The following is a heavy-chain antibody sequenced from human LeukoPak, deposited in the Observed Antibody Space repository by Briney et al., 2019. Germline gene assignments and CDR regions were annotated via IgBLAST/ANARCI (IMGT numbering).Heavy chain of an antibody. CDR2: ISGSGGST. J-gene: IGHJ4*02. V-gene: IGHV3-23*01. CDR3: AKSASITIFGVVIITPLDY. D-gene: IGHD3-3*01. CDR1: GFTFSSYW. Sequence: GGSLRLSCAASGFTFSSYWMSWVRQAPGKGLEWVSAISGSGGSTYYADSVKGRFTISRDNSKNTLYLQMNSLRAEDTAVYYCAKSASITIFGVVIITPLDYWGQGTLVTVSS.